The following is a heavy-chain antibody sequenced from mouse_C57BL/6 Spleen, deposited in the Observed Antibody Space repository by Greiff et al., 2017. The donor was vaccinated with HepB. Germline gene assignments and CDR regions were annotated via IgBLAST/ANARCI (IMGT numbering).Heavy chain of an antibody. V-gene: IGHV5-12*01. CDR1: GFTFCDYY. CDR2: ISNGGGST. CDR3: ARTYYSNYGAMDY. Sequence: EVQRVESGGGLVQPGGSLKLSCAASGFTFCDYYMYWVRQTPEKRLEWVAYISNGGGSTYYPDTVKGRFTISRDNAKNTLYLQMSRLKSEDTAMYYCARTYYSNYGAMDYWGQGTSVTVSS. D-gene: IGHD2-5*01. J-gene: IGHJ4*01.